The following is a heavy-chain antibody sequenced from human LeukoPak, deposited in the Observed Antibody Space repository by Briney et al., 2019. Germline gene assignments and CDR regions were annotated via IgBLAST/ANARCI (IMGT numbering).Heavy chain of an antibody. D-gene: IGHD2-15*01. CDR3: ATIRRYCSGDRCYSRRLASFDI. CDR1: GYTLIELS. CDR2: FDPEDGAT. J-gene: IGHJ3*02. V-gene: IGHV1-24*01. Sequence: ASVKVSCKVSGYTLIELSMHWVRQVPGKGLEWIVGFDPEDGATISAQKFQGRVTMTEDTSTDTAYLELNSLRSEDAAVYYCATIRRYCSGDRCYSRRLASFDIWGQGTMVSVSS.